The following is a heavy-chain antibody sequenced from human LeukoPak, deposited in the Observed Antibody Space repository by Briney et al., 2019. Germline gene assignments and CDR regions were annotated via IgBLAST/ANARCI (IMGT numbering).Heavy chain of an antibody. V-gene: IGHV3-66*04. CDR2: IYSGGSA. CDR3: ARLHYYDSSGSPQIGYYFDY. J-gene: IGHJ4*02. Sequence: GGSLRLSCAASGFTVSSNYMSWVRQAPGKGLELVSVIYSGGSAYYADSVKGRFTISRDNSKNTLYLQMNSLRAEDTAVYYCARLHYYDSSGSPQIGYYFDYWGQGTLVTVSS. D-gene: IGHD3-22*01. CDR1: GFTVSSNY.